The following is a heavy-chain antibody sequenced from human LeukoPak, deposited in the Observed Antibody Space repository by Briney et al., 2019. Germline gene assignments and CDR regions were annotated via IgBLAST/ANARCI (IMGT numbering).Heavy chain of an antibody. D-gene: IGHD3-3*01. CDR3: ARTHYDFWSGYYTEYYFDY. Sequence: PGRSLRLSCAASGFTFSSYGMHWVRQAPGKGLEWVAVIWYDGSNKYYADSVKGRFTISRDNSKNTLYLQMNSLRAEDTAVYYCARTHYDFWSGYYTEYYFDYWGQGTLVTVSS. CDR2: IWYDGSNK. J-gene: IGHJ4*02. V-gene: IGHV3-33*01. CDR1: GFTFSSYG.